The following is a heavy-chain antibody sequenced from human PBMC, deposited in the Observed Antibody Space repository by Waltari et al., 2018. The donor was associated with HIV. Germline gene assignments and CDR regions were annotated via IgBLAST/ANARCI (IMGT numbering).Heavy chain of an antibody. CDR1: GGSISSSSYY. D-gene: IGHD5-12*01. CDR2: IYYSGST. V-gene: IGHV4-39*02. Sequence: QLQLQESGPGLVKPSETLSLTCTVSGGSISSSSYYWGWIRQPPGKGLEWIGSIYYSGSTSYNPPRKSRVTISVDTSKNQFSLKLSAVTAADTAVYYCAGEGDGYNFGWFDPWGQGTLVTVSS. J-gene: IGHJ5*02. CDR3: AGEGDGYNFGWFDP.